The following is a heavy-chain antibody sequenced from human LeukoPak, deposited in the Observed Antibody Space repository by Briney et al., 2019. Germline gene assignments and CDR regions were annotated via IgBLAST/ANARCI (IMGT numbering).Heavy chain of an antibody. Sequence: SETLSLTCTVSGGSISSYYWSWIRQPPGKGLEWIGYIYYSGSTNYNPSLKSRVTISVDTSKNQFSLKLSSVTAADTAAYYCARGRELELRGVDWFDPWGQGTLVTVSS. V-gene: IGHV4-59*01. CDR2: IYYSGST. J-gene: IGHJ5*02. D-gene: IGHD1-7*01. CDR3: ARGRELELRGVDWFDP. CDR1: GGSISSYY.